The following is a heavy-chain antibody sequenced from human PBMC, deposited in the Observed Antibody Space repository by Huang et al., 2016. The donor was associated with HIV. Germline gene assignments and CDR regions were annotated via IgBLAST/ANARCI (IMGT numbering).Heavy chain of an antibody. J-gene: IGHJ3*01. CDR3: AKRGGAWGSPYAFDL. D-gene: IGHD3-16*01. CDR2: IIARVGTR. CDR1: GGSFNNFG. V-gene: IGHV1-69*13. Sequence: QVQLVQSGAEVRKPGSSVKVSCRASGGSFNNFGITWVRQAPGQGLEWMGGIIARVGTRNDAQGFKDRVTITADETTGVVHLEVTSLRSDDTAVYFCAKRGGAWGSPYAFDLWGPGTMVTVSS.